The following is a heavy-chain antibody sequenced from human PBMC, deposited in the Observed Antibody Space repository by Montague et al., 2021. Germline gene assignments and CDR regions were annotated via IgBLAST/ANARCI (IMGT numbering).Heavy chain of an antibody. Sequence: SETLSLTCTVSGGSVSSGNYYWAWIRQPPGRRLEFVGHIYYSGGTHYYNPPLTSQVTISVDTTNNQFSLSLRSVTAAGTAIYYCASDYYNSPVTMDVWGQGTTVAV. D-gene: IGHD5-24*01. CDR3: ASDYYNSPVTMDV. CDR1: GGSVSSGNYY. V-gene: IGHV4-61*01. CDR2: IYYSGGTH. J-gene: IGHJ6*02.